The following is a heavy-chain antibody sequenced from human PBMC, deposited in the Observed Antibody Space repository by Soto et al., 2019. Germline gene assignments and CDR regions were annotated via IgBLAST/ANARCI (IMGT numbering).Heavy chain of an antibody. CDR2: MNPNSGNT. D-gene: IGHD2-8*01. Sequence: ASVKVSCKASGYTFTSYDINWVRQATGQGLEWMGWMNPNSGNTGYARKFQGRVTMTRNTSISTAYMELSSLRSEDTAVYFCVSGGNFCTYGVCSFYGMDVWGQGTTVTVSS. CDR3: VSGGNFCTYGVCSFYGMDV. J-gene: IGHJ6*02. CDR1: GYTFTSYD. V-gene: IGHV1-8*01.